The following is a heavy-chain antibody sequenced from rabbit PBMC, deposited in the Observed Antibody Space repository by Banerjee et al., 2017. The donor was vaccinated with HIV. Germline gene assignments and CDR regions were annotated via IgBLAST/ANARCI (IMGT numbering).Heavy chain of an antibody. CDR2: IDPVFGST. Sequence: QQLEESGGGLVKPGGSLKLSRKASGFDFSSYYMSWVRQAPGKGLEWIGYIDPVFGSTYYASWVNGRFTISSHNAQNTVDLQMNSLTAADTATYFCARDLGYASSSGHYFIWALWGQGTLVTVS. J-gene: IGHJ6*01. CDR3: ARDLGYASSSGHYFIWAL. CDR1: GFDFSSYY. D-gene: IGHD1-1*01. V-gene: IGHV1S7*01.